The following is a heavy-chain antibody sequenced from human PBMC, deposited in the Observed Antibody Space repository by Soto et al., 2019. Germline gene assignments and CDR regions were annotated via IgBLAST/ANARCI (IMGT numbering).Heavy chain of an antibody. V-gene: IGHV1-3*01. CDR3: AREVAAAGTNHFDY. Sequence: QVPFVQSGAEVKEPGASVRVSCKASGYIFTRYAIHWVRQAPGQRLEWMGWINAGSGGTKYSQNFQGRVTITRDTSATTAYMELSSLRSEDTAVYYCAREVAAAGTNHFDYWGQGSLVTVSS. D-gene: IGHD6-13*01. CDR2: INAGSGGT. CDR1: GYIFTRYA. J-gene: IGHJ4*02.